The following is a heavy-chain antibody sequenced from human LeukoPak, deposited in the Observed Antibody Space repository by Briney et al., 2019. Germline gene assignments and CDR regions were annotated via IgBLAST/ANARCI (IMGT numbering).Heavy chain of an antibody. CDR1: GFTFSSYG. V-gene: IGHV3-23*01. CDR2: IIGTGGST. D-gene: IGHD3-22*01. CDR3: AKRTMSQHRGAFDI. Sequence: GGSLRLSCAASGFTFSSYGMSWVRQAPGKGLEWVSSIIGTGGSTHYADSVKGRFTISRDNSKNTLYLQMNSLRAEDTAVYYCAKRTMSQHRGAFDIWGQGTMVIVSS. J-gene: IGHJ3*02.